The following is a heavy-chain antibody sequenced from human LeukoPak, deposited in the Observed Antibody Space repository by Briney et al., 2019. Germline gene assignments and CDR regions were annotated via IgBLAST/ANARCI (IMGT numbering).Heavy chain of an antibody. D-gene: IGHD6-6*01. Sequence: GGSLRLSCAASGFTFSSYSMNWVRQAPGKGLNWVSSISSSSGYIYYADSVKGRFTISRDNAKNSLYLQMNSLRAEDTAVYYCAREYIAAGGSVTYYYGMDVWGQGTTVTVSS. CDR1: GFTFSSYS. J-gene: IGHJ6*02. CDR3: AREYIAAGGSVTYYYGMDV. CDR2: ISSSSGYI. V-gene: IGHV3-21*01.